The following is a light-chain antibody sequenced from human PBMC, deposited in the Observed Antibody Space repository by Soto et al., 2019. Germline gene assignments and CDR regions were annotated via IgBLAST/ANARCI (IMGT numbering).Light chain of an antibody. Sequence: DIQMTQSPSSLSASVGDRVTITCRASQSISSYLNWYQQKPGKAPKLLIYAASSLQSGVPSRFSGGGSGTDFTLTISSLQPEGFATYYCQQSYSTPYTFGQGTKLEIK. CDR1: QSISSY. V-gene: IGKV1-39*01. J-gene: IGKJ2*01. CDR3: QQSYSTPYT. CDR2: AAS.